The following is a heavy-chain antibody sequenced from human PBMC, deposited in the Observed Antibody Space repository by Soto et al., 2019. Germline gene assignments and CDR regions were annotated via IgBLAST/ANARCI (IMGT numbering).Heavy chain of an antibody. CDR2: IKQDGSEK. CDR1: GFTFSSYW. J-gene: IGHJ3*02. V-gene: IGHV3-7*01. CDR3: ARDTGSGWFPVRDAFEI. D-gene: IGHD6-19*01. Sequence: GGSLRLSCAASGFTFSSYWMSWVRQAPGKGLEWVANIKQDGSEKYYVDSVKGRFTISRDNAKNSLYLQMNSLRAEDTAVYYCARDTGSGWFPVRDAFEIWGQGTMVTVPS.